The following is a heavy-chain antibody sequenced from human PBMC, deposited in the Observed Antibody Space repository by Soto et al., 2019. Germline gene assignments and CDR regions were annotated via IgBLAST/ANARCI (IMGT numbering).Heavy chain of an antibody. CDR3: ARESVVGAAKVYYGMDV. Sequence: GGSLRLSCAASGFTFSSYSMNWVRQAPGKGLEWVSYISSSSSTIYYADSVKGRFTISRDNAKNSLYLQMNSLRDEDTAVYYCARESVVGAAKVYYGMDVWGQGTTVTVSS. V-gene: IGHV3-48*02. D-gene: IGHD2-15*01. J-gene: IGHJ6*02. CDR2: ISSSSSTI. CDR1: GFTFSSYS.